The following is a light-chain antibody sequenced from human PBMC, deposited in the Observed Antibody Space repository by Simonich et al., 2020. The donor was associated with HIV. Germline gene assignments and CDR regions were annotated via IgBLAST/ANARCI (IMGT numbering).Light chain of an antibody. Sequence: AIRMTQSPSSLSASIRDRVTITCRASQGISSYLACYQQEAGKAPKLLIYAASTLQSGVPSRFSGSGSGTDFTLTISLQSEDSATYYCQQYYSYPLTFGGGTKVEIK. J-gene: IGKJ4*01. V-gene: IGKV1-8*01. CDR3: QQYYSYPLT. CDR1: QGISSY. CDR2: AAS.